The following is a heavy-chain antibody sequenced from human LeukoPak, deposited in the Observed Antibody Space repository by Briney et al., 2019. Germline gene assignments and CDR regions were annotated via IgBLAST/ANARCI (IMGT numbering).Heavy chain of an antibody. V-gene: IGHV1-8*03. CDR3: AKDMYYYGSGSYYNFDY. D-gene: IGHD3-10*01. Sequence: ASVKVSCKASGYTFTSYDINWVRQATGQGLEWMGWMNPNSGNTGYAQKFQGRVTITRNTSISTAYMELSSLRSEDTAVYYCAKDMYYYGSGSYYNFDYWGQGTLVTVSS. CDR2: MNPNSGNT. J-gene: IGHJ4*02. CDR1: GYTFTSYD.